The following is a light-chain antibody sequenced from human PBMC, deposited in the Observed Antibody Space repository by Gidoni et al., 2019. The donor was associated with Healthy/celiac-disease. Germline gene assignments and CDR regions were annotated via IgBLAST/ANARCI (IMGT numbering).Light chain of an antibody. J-gene: IGKJ2*04. CDR2: KAS. CDR1: QSISSW. Sequence: DIQMTQSPSTLSASVGDRVTITCRASQSISSWLAWYQQKPGKAPKLLIYKASSLERGVPSRFSGRGSGTEFTLTISSLQPDDFATYYCQQYNSYPCSFXQXTKLEIK. V-gene: IGKV1-5*03. CDR3: QQYNSYPCS.